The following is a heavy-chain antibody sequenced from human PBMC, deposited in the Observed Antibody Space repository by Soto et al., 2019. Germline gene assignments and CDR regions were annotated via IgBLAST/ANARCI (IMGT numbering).Heavy chain of an antibody. CDR1: GYTFTSYD. CDR3: ARVLGVSKLSSLADY. CDR2: MNPNSGNT. J-gene: IGHJ4*02. Sequence: QVPLVQSGAEVKKPGASVKVSCKASGYTFTSYDINWVRQATGQGLEWMGWMNPNSGNTGYAQKFQGRVTMTRNTYISTASMQLSSLRSEDTAVYYCARVLGVSKLSSLADYWGQGTLVNVSS. D-gene: IGHD6-13*01. V-gene: IGHV1-8*01.